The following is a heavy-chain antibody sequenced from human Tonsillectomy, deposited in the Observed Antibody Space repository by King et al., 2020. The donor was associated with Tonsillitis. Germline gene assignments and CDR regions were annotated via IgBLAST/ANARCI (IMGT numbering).Heavy chain of an antibody. CDR3: ARVLRTGAYSGSYSGGNY. V-gene: IGHV1-2*02. D-gene: IGHD1-26*01. J-gene: IGHJ4*02. Sequence: QLVQSGAEVKKPGASVKVSCKASGYTFTGYYMHWVRQAPGQGLEWMGWINPNSGGTNYAQKFQGRVTMTRDTSISTAYMELSRLRSDDTAVYYCARVLRTGAYSGSYSGGNYWGQGTLVTVSS. CDR2: INPNSGGT. CDR1: GYTFTGYY.